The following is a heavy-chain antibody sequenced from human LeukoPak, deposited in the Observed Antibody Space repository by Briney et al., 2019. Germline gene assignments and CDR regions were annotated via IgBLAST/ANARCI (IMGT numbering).Heavy chain of an antibody. CDR1: GGSINNDDYY. Sequence: SETLSLTCTVSGGSINNDDYYWSWIRQHPERGLEWIGHIYYSGNTYYNPSLKSRVTISVDASKNQFSLKLRSVTAADTAVYFCARAGYDFPLFWGQGTLVTASS. J-gene: IGHJ4*02. D-gene: IGHD3-3*01. CDR2: IYYSGNT. V-gene: IGHV4-31*03. CDR3: ARAGYDFPLF.